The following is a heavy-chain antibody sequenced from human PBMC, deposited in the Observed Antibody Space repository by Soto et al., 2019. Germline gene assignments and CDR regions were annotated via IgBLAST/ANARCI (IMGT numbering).Heavy chain of an antibody. CDR1: GYTFTSYA. Sequence: ASVKVSCKASGYTFTSYAMHWVRQAPGLRLEWMGWINAGNGNTKYSQKFQGRVTITRDTSASTAYMELSSLRSEDTAVYYCARGDVLLWFGELLSNWFDPWGQGTLVTVSS. CDR2: INAGNGNT. V-gene: IGHV1-3*01. J-gene: IGHJ5*02. CDR3: ARGDVLLWFGELLSNWFDP. D-gene: IGHD3-10*01.